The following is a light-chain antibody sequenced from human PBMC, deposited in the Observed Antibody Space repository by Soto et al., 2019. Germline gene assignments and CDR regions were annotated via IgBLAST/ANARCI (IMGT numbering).Light chain of an antibody. Sequence: QSVLTQPASVSGSPGQSVTISCPGTSSDVGAYNLVSWYQQYPGKAPKLMIYEVSNRPSGVSNRFSGSKSGNTASLTISGLQAEDEADYYCCTSYEGGGKYVFGTGTKVTVL. J-gene: IGLJ1*01. CDR3: TSYEGGGKYV. V-gene: IGLV2-14*01. CDR2: EVS. CDR1: SSDVGAYNL.